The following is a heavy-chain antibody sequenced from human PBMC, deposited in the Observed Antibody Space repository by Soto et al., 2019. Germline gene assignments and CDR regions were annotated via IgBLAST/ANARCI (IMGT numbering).Heavy chain of an antibody. CDR3: ARVNVYRSVSDGP. Sequence: QVQLQESGPGLVKPSQTLSLTCTVSGGSISSGDYYWSWIRQPPGKGLEWIGYIYYSGSTYYNPSLKGRVTISVDTSKNQFSLKLSSVTAADTAVYYFARVNVYRSVSDGPWGQGTLVTVSS. J-gene: IGHJ5*02. V-gene: IGHV4-30-4*01. CDR1: GGSISSGDYY. CDR2: IYYSGST. D-gene: IGHD4-4*01.